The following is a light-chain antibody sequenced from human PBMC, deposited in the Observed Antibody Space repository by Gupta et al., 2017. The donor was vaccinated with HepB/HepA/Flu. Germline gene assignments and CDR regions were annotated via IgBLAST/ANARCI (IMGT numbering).Light chain of an antibody. CDR3: QQYDGSSFT. J-gene: IGKJ2*01. CDR1: QSVSTAY. CDR2: RAS. V-gene: IGKV3-20*01. Sequence: LVLTQSPGTLSLSPGERATLSCRASQSVSTAYLAWYQQKPGQAPRLLIHRASSRATGVPNKFSGSGSGTDFTLTINRLEPEDFAVYYCQQYDGSSFTFGQGTKLDIK.